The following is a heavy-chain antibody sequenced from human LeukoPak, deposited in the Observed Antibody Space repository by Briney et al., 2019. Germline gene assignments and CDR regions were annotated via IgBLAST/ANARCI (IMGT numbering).Heavy chain of an antibody. D-gene: IGHD6-6*01. CDR2: ISSSSSYI. CDR3: VREYSSSSGYYGMDV. J-gene: IGHJ6*02. V-gene: IGHV3-21*01. CDR1: GFTFSSYS. Sequence: GGSLRLSCAASGFTFSSYSMNWVRQAPGKGLEWVSSISSSSSYIYYADSVKGRFTISRDNAKNSLYLQMNSLRSEDTVVYYCVREYSSSSGYYGMDVWGQGTTVTVSS.